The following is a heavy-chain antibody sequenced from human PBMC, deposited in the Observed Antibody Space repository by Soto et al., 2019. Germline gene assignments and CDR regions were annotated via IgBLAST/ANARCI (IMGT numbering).Heavy chain of an antibody. D-gene: IGHD3-9*01. CDR3: ARVVTYYDILTGYYEDDAFDI. Sequence: ASVKVSCKASGYTFTSYGISWVRQAPGQGLERMGWISAYNGNTNYAQKLQGRVTMTTDTSTSTAYMELRSLRSDDTAVYYFARVVTYYDILTGYYEDDAFDIWGQGTMVTVSS. CDR1: GYTFTSYG. J-gene: IGHJ3*02. V-gene: IGHV1-18*01. CDR2: ISAYNGNT.